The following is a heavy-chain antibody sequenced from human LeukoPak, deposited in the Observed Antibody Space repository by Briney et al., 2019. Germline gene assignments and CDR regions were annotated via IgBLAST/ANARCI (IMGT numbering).Heavy chain of an antibody. CDR2: LHYSGST. CDR3: ARHDDYSRAFDI. V-gene: IGHV4-59*08. Sequence: SETLSLTCTVSGGSVSSYYWSWVRQPPGKGLEWIGYLHYSGSTDYNPSLKSRVTTSVDTSNNQFSLRLNSVTAADTAVYFCARHDDYSRAFDIWGQGTMITVSS. CDR1: GGSVSSYY. J-gene: IGHJ3*02. D-gene: IGHD4-11*01.